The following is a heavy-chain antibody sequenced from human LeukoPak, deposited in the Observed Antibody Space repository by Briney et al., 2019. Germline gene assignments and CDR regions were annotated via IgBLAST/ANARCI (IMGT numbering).Heavy chain of an antibody. CDR1: GFTFSSYG. Sequence: GGSLRLSCAASGFTFSSYGMHWVRQAPGKGLEWAAFIRYDGSNKYYADSVKGRFTISRDNSKNTLYLQMNSLRAEDTAVYYCAKDGAHYDYVWGNFDYWGQGTLVTVSS. V-gene: IGHV3-30*02. J-gene: IGHJ4*02. D-gene: IGHD3-16*01. CDR3: AKDGAHYDYVWGNFDY. CDR2: IRYDGSNK.